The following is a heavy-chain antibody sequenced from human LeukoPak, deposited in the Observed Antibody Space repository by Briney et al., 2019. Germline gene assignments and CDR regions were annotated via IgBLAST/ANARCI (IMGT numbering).Heavy chain of an antibody. V-gene: IGHV3-21*01. D-gene: IGHD4-11*01. CDR2: ISSSGSYI. CDR1: GISLSNYA. J-gene: IGHJ4*02. Sequence: PGGSLRLSCVVSGISLSNYAMTWVRQAPGKGLEWVSSISSSGSYIYYADSVKGRFTISRDNAQNSLYLQMNSLRAEDTAMYYCATDGYSDYYFDYWGQGTLVTVSS. CDR3: ATDGYSDYYFDY.